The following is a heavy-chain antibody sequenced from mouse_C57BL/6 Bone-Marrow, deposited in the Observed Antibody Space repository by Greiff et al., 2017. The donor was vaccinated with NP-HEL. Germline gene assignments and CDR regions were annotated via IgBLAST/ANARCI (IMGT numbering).Heavy chain of an antibody. CDR3: ATYDYEDYYAMDY. CDR1: GFTFSDYG. V-gene: IGHV5-17*01. J-gene: IGHJ4*01. CDR2: ISSGSSTI. Sequence: EVQGVESGGGLVKPGGSLKLSCAASGFTFSDYGMHWVRQAPEKGLEWVAYISSGSSTIYYADTVKGRFTISRDNAKNTLFLQMTSLRSEDTAMYYCATYDYEDYYAMDYWGQGTSVTVSS. D-gene: IGHD2-4*01.